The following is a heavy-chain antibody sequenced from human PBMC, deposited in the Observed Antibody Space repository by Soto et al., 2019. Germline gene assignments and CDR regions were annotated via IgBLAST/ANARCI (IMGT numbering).Heavy chain of an antibody. CDR3: ARRLGWFQNYYFDY. CDR1: GFSLSTSGMC. J-gene: IGHJ4*02. D-gene: IGHD2-15*01. V-gene: IGHV2-70*01. Sequence: SGPTLVNPTQTLTLTCTFSGFSLSTSGMCVSWIRQPPGKALEWLALIDWDDDKYYSTSLKTRLTISKDTSKNQVVLTITNMDPVDTATYYCARRLGWFQNYYFDYWGQGTLVTVSS. CDR2: IDWDDDK.